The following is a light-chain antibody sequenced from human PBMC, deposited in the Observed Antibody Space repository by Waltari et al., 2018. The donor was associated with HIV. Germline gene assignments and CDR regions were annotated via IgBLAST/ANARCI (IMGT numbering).Light chain of an antibody. CDR1: QSVSSN. J-gene: IGKJ3*01. CDR2: GAS. Sequence: EIVMTQSPATLSVSPGERATLSCRASQSVSSNLAWYQQKPGQAPRLLVSGASTRATGIPSRFSGSGSGTEFTLTISSLQSEDFAVYYCQQYNNWPPEITFGPGTKVDIK. V-gene: IGKV3-15*01. CDR3: QQYNNWPPEIT.